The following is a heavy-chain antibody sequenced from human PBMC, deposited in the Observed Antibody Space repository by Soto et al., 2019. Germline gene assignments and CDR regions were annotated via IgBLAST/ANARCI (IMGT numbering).Heavy chain of an antibody. J-gene: IGHJ3*02. D-gene: IGHD4-17*01. CDR3: ARVTTTANDAFDI. V-gene: IGHV1-2*02. Sequence: EASVKVSCKASGGPFSSYAISWVRQAPGQGLEWMGWINPNSGGTNYAQKFQGRVTMTRDTSISTAYMELSRLRSDDTAVYYCARVTTTANDAFDIWGQGTMVTVSS. CDR2: INPNSGGT. CDR1: GGPFSSYA.